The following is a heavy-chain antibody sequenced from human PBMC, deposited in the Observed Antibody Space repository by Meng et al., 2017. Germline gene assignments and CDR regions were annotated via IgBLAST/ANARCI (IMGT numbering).Heavy chain of an antibody. J-gene: IGHJ4*02. V-gene: IGHV4-34*01. CDR3: ARRKIVGATVEDY. Sequence: ETLSLTCAVYGGSFSGYYWSWIRQPPGKGLEWIREINHSGSTNYNPSLKSRVTISVDTSKNQFSLRLGSVTATDTAVYYCARRKIVGATVEDYWGKGTLVTVSS. D-gene: IGHD1-26*01. CDR1: GGSFSGYY. CDR2: INHSGST.